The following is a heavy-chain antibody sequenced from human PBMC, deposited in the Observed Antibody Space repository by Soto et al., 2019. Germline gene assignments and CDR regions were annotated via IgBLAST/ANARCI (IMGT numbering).Heavy chain of an antibody. D-gene: IGHD6-6*01. CDR2: IAGSVGST. CDR3: AKDQTIAARNYDE. J-gene: IGHJ4*02. Sequence: EVQLLESGGGLVQPGGSLRLSCAASGFTFSDHGMSWVRQAPGKGLEWVSAIAGSVGSTYYSDSVKGRFTISRDNSKNTLYLQMNSLRDEDTAVYYCAKDQTIAARNYDEWGQGVLVTVSS. CDR1: GFTFSDHG. V-gene: IGHV3-23*01.